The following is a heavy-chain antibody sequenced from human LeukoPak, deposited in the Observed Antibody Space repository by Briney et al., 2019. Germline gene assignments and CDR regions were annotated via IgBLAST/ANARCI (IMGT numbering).Heavy chain of an antibody. CDR1: GGTFSSYA. V-gene: IGHV1-69*05. D-gene: IGHD1-26*01. CDR2: IIPIFGTA. J-gene: IGHJ4*02. Sequence: SSVKVSCKASGGTFSSYAISWVRQAPGQGLEWMGGIIPIFGTANYAQKFQGRVTITTDESTSTAYMELSSLRSEDTAVYYCAAPRMWELWGVFDYWGQGTLVTVSS. CDR3: AAPRMWELWGVFDY.